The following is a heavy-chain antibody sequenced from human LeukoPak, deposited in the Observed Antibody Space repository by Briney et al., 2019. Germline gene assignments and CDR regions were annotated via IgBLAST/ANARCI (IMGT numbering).Heavy chain of an antibody. D-gene: IGHD3-22*01. CDR3: AKVVRDYDSSGYFDY. CDR1: GFIFSANA. Sequence: GGSLRLSCAASGFIFSANAMSWVRQAPGKGLEWVSGISGSGGSTYYADSVMGRFTISRDNSKNTLYLQMNSLRAEDTAVYYCAKVVRDYDSSGYFDYWGQGTLVTVSS. J-gene: IGHJ4*02. CDR2: ISGSGGST. V-gene: IGHV3-23*01.